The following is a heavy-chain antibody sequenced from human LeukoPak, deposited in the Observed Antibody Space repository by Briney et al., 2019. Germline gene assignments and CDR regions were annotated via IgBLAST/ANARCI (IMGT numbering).Heavy chain of an antibody. Sequence: ASVKVSCKASGYTFTGYYVHWVRQAPGQGLEWMGWINPNSGGTNYAQKFQGRVTMTRDTSISTAYMELSGLRSGDTAVYYCARFSDYGDCFDYWGQGTLVTVSS. CDR1: GYTFTGYY. V-gene: IGHV1-2*02. D-gene: IGHD4-17*01. CDR3: ARFSDYGDCFDY. J-gene: IGHJ4*02. CDR2: INPNSGGT.